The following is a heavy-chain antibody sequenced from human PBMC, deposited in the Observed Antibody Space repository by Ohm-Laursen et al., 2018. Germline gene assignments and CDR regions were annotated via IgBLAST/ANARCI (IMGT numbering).Heavy chain of an antibody. V-gene: IGHV1-69*13. J-gene: IGHJ6*02. CDR1: GGTFSSYA. CDR2: IIPIFGTA. CDR3: ARHAYCGGDCYSPYYYGMDV. D-gene: IGHD2-21*02. Sequence: ASVKVSCKASGGTFSSYAISWVRQAPGQGLEWMGGIIPIFGTANYAQKFQGRVTITADESTSTAYMELSSLRSEDTAVYYCARHAYCGGDCYSPYYYGMDVWGQGTTVTVSS.